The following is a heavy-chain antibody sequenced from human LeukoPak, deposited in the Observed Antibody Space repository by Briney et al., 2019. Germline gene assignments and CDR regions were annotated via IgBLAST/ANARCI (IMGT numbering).Heavy chain of an antibody. CDR1: GFTFSSYG. J-gene: IGHJ4*02. CDR2: ISGSGGST. CDR3: AKTPEQWLVLFDY. V-gene: IGHV3-23*01. Sequence: GGSLRLSCAASGFTFSSYGMHWVRQAPGKGLEWVSAISGSGGSTYYADSVKGRFTISRDNSKNTLYLQMNSLRAEDTAVYYCAKTPEQWLVLFDYWGQGTLVTVSS. D-gene: IGHD6-19*01.